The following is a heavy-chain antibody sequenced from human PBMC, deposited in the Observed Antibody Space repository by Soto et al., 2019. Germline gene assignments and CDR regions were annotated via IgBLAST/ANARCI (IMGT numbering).Heavy chain of an antibody. J-gene: IGHJ4*02. Sequence: GGSLRLSCAASGFSFNTYGLSWVRQAPGKGLEWVSGVSLGPEITISNTDSVMGRFTISRDDSKNTVSLQMSSLRAEDTAVYYCAKNRSPYCSGDACRYFDYWGQGILVTVSS. CDR3: AKNRSPYCSGDACRYFDY. V-gene: IGHV3-23*01. CDR2: VSLGPEITI. CDR1: GFSFNTYG. D-gene: IGHD2-15*01.